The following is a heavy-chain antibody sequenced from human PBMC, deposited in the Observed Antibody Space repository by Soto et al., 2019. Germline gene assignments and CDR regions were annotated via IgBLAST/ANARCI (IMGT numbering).Heavy chain of an antibody. J-gene: IGHJ3*01. V-gene: IGHV1-69*01. Sequence: QVQLVQSGAEVKNPGSSVTVSCKASGGTFNNYAISWVRQAPGQGLEWMGGIIPNFVTSNYAQRFQGRVTITADESTKTIFMELGRLTSQETAVYYCARGPGWALGFDVWGQGTLVTVSS. CDR3: ARGPGWALGFDV. D-gene: IGHD6-19*01. CDR1: GGTFNNYA. CDR2: IIPNFVTS.